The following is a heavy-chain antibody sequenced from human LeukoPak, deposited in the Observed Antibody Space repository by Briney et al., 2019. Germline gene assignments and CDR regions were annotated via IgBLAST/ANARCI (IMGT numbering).Heavy chain of an antibody. J-gene: IGHJ4*02. CDR2: ISYDGSNK. V-gene: IGHV3-30*18. CDR3: AKSRGCSSTSCLVDY. CDR1: GFTFSSYG. D-gene: IGHD2-2*01. Sequence: GRSLRLSCAASGFTFSSYGMHWVRQAPGKGLEWVAVISYDGSNKYYADSVKGRFTISRDNSKNTLYLQMNSLRAGDTAVYYCAKSRGCSSTSCLVDYWGQGTLVTVSS.